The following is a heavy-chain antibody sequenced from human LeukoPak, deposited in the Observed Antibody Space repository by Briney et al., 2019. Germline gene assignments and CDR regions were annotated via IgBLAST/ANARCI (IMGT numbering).Heavy chain of an antibody. CDR1: GGSISAYF. CDR2: IYYTGSA. D-gene: IGHD3-16*01. J-gene: IGHJ3*02. CDR3: ASSRGIMTFDI. Sequence: SETLSLTCTVSGGSISAYFWGRIRQPPGKGLEWIGYIYYTGSANYNPSLRSRVTISVDTPKNQFSLKLSSVTAADTAVYYCASSRGIMTFDIWGQGTMVAVSS. V-gene: IGHV4-59*01.